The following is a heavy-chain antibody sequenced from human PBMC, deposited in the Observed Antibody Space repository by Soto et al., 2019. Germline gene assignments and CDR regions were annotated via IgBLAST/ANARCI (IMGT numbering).Heavy chain of an antibody. CDR2: MWYHGRDL. CDR3: ARDSTRRITMVRGVII. J-gene: IGHJ4*02. V-gene: IGHV3-33*01. D-gene: IGHD3-10*01. Sequence: GGSLRLSCAASGFSFSDYVMHWVRQAPGKGLEWVAVMWYHGRDLFYTDSVKGRFTISRDNSKNTLFLQMNSLRAEDTAVYYCARDSTRRITMVRGVIIWGQGTLVTVS. CDR1: GFSFSDYV.